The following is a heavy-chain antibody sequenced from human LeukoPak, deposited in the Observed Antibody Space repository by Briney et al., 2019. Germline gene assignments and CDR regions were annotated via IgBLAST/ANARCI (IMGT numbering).Heavy chain of an antibody. Sequence: ASVKVSCKASGYTFTGYYMHWVRQAPGQGLEWMGWISAYNGNTNYAQKLQGRVTMTTDTSTSTAYMELRSLRSDDTAVYYCARDRGHITMVRGVMGYWGQGTLVTVSS. D-gene: IGHD3-10*01. J-gene: IGHJ4*02. CDR3: ARDRGHITMVRGVMGY. V-gene: IGHV1-18*04. CDR2: ISAYNGNT. CDR1: GYTFTGYY.